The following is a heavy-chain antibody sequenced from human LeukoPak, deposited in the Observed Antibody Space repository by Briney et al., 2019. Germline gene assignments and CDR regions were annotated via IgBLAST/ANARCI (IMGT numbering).Heavy chain of an antibody. Sequence: PSETLSLTCAVSDDSIRSSAYYWGWIRQPPGKGLEWIGSIYYSGSTYYNPSLKSRVTISIDTSKNQFSLKLSSVTAADTAVYYCASEPYGSGSFLGAFDIWGQGTMVTVSS. J-gene: IGHJ3*02. CDR1: DDSIRSSAYY. V-gene: IGHV4-39*01. CDR2: IYYSGST. CDR3: ASEPYGSGSFLGAFDI. D-gene: IGHD3-10*01.